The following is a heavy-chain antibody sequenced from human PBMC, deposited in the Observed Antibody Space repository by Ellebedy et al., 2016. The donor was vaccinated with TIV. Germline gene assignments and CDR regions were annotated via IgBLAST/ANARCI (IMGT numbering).Heavy chain of an antibody. J-gene: IGHJ3*02. D-gene: IGHD6-19*01. Sequence: MPSETLSLTCTVSGVSITTSYWSWIRQTPGKGLEWIGYIYYGGGTNYNPSLKSRVTLSLDTSKNHFSLKLTSVTAADTAVYYCARPYGSGWLGRSAFDIWGPGTMLTVSS. CDR2: IYYGGGT. CDR1: GVSITTSY. V-gene: IGHV4-59*01. CDR3: ARPYGSGWLGRSAFDI.